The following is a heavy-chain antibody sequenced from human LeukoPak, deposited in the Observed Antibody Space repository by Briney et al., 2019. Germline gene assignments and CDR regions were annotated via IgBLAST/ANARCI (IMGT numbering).Heavy chain of an antibody. Sequence: SETLSLTCSVSGDSISSYYWCWVRQPAGKGLEWIGRLYTSGSTNYNPSLKSRVTMSVDTSRNQLSLKLSSVTAADTAVYSCARDLSTVVPGGTPDYCYYMDVWGKGTTVTVSS. J-gene: IGHJ6*03. CDR3: ARDLSTVVPGGTPDYCYYMDV. D-gene: IGHD2-2*02. CDR2: LYTSGST. V-gene: IGHV4-4*07. CDR1: GDSISSYY.